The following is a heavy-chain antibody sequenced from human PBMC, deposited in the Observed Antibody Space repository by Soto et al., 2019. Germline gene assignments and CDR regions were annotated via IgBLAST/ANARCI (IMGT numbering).Heavy chain of an antibody. CDR2: ISAYNGNT. CDR1: GYTFTSYG. J-gene: IGHJ5*02. CDR3: ARGYYDFWSGSLSGSRWFDP. V-gene: IGHV1-18*01. D-gene: IGHD3-3*01. Sequence: QVQLVQSGAEVKKPGASVKVSCKASGYTFTSYGISWVRQAPGQGLEWMGWISAYNGNTNYAQKLQGRVTMTTDTSTSTAYMELRSLRSDDTAVYYCARGYYDFWSGSLSGSRWFDPWGQGTLVTVSS.